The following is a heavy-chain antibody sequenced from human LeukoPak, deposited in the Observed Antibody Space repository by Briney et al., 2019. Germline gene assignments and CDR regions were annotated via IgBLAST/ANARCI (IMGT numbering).Heavy chain of an antibody. Sequence: GSLRLSCAASGFTFSGYWTSWVRQTPEKGLEWVANIKQDGYEKYYVDSVKGRFTISRDNAKNSLYLQMNSLRADDTAIYYCARDKIVGPTTLDYWGQGTLVTVSS. V-gene: IGHV3-7*01. CDR3: ARDKIVGPTTLDY. D-gene: IGHD1-26*01. J-gene: IGHJ4*02. CDR2: IKQDGYEK. CDR1: GFTFSGYW.